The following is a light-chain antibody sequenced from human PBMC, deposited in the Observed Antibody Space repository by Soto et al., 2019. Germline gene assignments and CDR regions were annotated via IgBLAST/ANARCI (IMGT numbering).Light chain of an antibody. CDR1: QSVSSN. CDR2: GAS. V-gene: IGKV3-15*01. CDR3: QQYNNWPPTFT. J-gene: IGKJ2*01. Sequence: EIVMTQSPATLSVSPRERATLSCRASQSVSSNLAWYQQKPGQAPRLLIYGASTRATGIPARFSGSGSGTDFTLAICSLQSEDFAVYYCQQYNNWPPTFTFGQGTKLEIK.